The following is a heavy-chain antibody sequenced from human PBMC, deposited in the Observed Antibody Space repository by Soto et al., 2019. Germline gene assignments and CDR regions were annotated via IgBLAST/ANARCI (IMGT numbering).Heavy chain of an antibody. V-gene: IGHV3-9*01. CDR3: ARAGYCGPGCYYYFDY. CDR1: GFSFDDYA. J-gene: IGHJ4*02. Sequence: EVQLVESGGGLVQPGRSLRLSCAASGFSFDDYAMHWVRQAPGKGLEWVSGLSSNSGSIGYADSVKGRFTISRDNAKNSLYLQMNSLRVEDTSVYYCARAGYCGPGCYYYFDYWGQGTLVTVSS. D-gene: IGHD2-21*02. CDR2: LSSNSGSI.